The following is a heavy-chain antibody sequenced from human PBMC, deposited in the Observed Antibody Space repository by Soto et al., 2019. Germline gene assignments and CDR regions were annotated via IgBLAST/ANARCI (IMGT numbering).Heavy chain of an antibody. CDR2: ISAYNGNT. V-gene: IGHV1-18*01. CDR1: DYPFTSYG. J-gene: IGHJ5*02. D-gene: IGHD3-22*01. CDR3: ARSYYYDSSGYYLP. Sequence: SVKVSCNASDYPFTSYGISWVRQSPGQGLEWMGWISAYNGNTNYAQKLQGRVTTTTDTSTSTAYMELRSLRSDDTAVYYCARSYYYDSSGYYLPWGQGTLVTVSS.